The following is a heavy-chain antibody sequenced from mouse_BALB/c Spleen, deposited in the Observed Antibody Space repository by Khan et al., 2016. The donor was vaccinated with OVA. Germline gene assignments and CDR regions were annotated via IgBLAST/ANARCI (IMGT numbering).Heavy chain of an antibody. CDR2: INPYNDGT. CDR1: GYTFTNYL. Sequence: VQLKQSGPELVKPGASVKMSCKTSGYTFTNYLMHWVKQKPGQGLEWIGYINPYNDGTKYNEKFRGKATLTSDKSSSTAYMELSSLTSADSAVFYSARYASTPYYAMDYWGQGTSVTVSS. CDR3: ARYASTPYYAMDY. D-gene: IGHD1-1*01. J-gene: IGHJ4*01. V-gene: IGHV1S136*01.